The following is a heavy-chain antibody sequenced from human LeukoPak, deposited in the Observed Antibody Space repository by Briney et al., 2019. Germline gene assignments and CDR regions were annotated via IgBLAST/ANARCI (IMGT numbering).Heavy chain of an antibody. CDR2: LYNSGST. D-gene: IGHD3-22*01. CDR1: GGSISRNY. V-gene: IGHV4-59*08. CDR3: ARHAGSSGYPSSFDY. J-gene: IGHJ4*02. Sequence: PSETLSLTCTVSGGSISRNYWSWIRQPPGKGLEWIGYLYNSGSTSYNPSLKSRATISGDTSKNQFSLNLSSVTAADTAVYYCARHAGSSGYPSSFDYWGQGTLVTVSS.